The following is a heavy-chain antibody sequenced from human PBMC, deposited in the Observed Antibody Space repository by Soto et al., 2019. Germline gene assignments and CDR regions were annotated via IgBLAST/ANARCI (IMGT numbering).Heavy chain of an antibody. CDR1: GFTFSNAW. Sequence: GGSLRLSXAASGFTFSNAWMSWVRQAPGKGLEWVGRIKSKTDGGTTDYAAPVKGRFTISRDDSKNTLYLQMNSLKTEDTAVYYCTIRTGGYSYGDPTDYYGMDVWGQGTTVTVSS. D-gene: IGHD5-18*01. CDR2: IKSKTDGGTT. V-gene: IGHV3-15*01. CDR3: TIRTGGYSYGDPTDYYGMDV. J-gene: IGHJ6*02.